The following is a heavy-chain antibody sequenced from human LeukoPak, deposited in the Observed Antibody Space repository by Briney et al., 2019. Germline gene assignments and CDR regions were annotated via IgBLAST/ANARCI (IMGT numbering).Heavy chain of an antibody. CDR3: ARAYAPDAFDI. CDR2: IYHSGGT. V-gene: IGHV4-4*02. CDR1: GGSISSSNW. J-gene: IGHJ3*02. Sequence: MPSETLSLTCAVSGGSISSSNWWSWVRQPPGKGLEWIGEIYHSGGTNYNPPLKSRVTISVDKSKNQFSLKLSSVTAADTAVYYCARAYAPDAFDIWGQGTMVTVSS.